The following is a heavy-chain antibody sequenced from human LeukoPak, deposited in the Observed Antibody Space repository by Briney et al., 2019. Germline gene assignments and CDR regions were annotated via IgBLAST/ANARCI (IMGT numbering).Heavy chain of an antibody. D-gene: IGHD6-13*01. J-gene: IGHJ5*02. CDR1: GGSISSYY. CDR3: ARYSDNWFDP. CDR2: IYYGGGT. V-gene: IGHV4-59*01. Sequence: SETLSLTCTVSGGSISSYYWSWIRQPPGKRLEWIGYIYYGGGTNYNPPLKSRVTISVDTSKNQFSLKLSSVTAADTAVYYCARYSDNWFDPWGQGTLVTVSS.